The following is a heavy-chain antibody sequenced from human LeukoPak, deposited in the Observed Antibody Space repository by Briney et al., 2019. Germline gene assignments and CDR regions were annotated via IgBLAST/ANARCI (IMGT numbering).Heavy chain of an antibody. D-gene: IGHD2-2*01. CDR2: INTNTGNP. CDR1: GYTFTSYG. Sequence: ASVKVSCKASGYTFTSYGISWVRQAPGQGLEWMGWINTNTGNPTYAQGFTGRFVFSLDTSVSTAYLQISSLKAEDTAVCYCASVVPAAGLYYFDYWGQGTLVTVSS. CDR3: ASVVPAAGLYYFDY. V-gene: IGHV7-4-1*02. J-gene: IGHJ4*02.